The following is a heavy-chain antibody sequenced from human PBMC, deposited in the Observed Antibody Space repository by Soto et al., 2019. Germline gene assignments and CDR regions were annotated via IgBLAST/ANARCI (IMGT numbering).Heavy chain of an antibody. D-gene: IGHD3-9*01. Sequence: GGSLRLSCAASGLLVSNNYMSWVRQAPGKGLEWVSIMYSGGTTYYADSVEGRFTMSRDDSKNMVYLQMNSLRAEDTAVYYCARNVLRYFDWLLYRYYYYYGMDVWGQGTTVTVSS. CDR1: GLLVSNNY. V-gene: IGHV3-53*01. CDR2: MYSGGTT. CDR3: ARNVLRYFDWLLYRYYYYYGMDV. J-gene: IGHJ6*02.